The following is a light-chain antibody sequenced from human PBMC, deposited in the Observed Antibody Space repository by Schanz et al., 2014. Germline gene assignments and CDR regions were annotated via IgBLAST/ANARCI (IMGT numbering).Light chain of an antibody. CDR3: TSYAGSNQVV. CDR1: ASDIGSYNY. Sequence: QSALTQPASVSGSPGQSITISCTGTASDIGSYNYVSWYQHHPARAPKLLIYDVDNRPSAVSTRFSGSKSGNTASLTISGLQSEDEADYYCTSYAGSNQVVFGGGTKLTVL. V-gene: IGLV2-14*03. J-gene: IGLJ2*01. CDR2: DVD.